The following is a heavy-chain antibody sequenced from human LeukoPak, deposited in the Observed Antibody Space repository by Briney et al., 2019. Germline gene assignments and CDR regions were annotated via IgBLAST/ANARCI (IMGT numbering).Heavy chain of an antibody. D-gene: IGHD5-12*01. CDR2: VYSGGST. J-gene: IGHJ4*02. Sequence: GGSLRLSCAASGFTVSSNYMSWVRQAPGKGLEWVSTVYSGGSTYYADSVKGRFTISRDNSKNTLYLQMNSLRAEDTAVYYCAGGYSGYGWWARDYWGQGTLVTVSS. V-gene: IGHV3-53*01. CDR3: AGGYSGYGWWARDY. CDR1: GFTVSSNY.